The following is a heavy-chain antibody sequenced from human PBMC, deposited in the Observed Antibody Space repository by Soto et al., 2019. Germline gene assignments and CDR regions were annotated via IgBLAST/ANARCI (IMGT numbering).Heavy chain of an antibody. J-gene: IGHJ4*02. CDR1: GYTFTSYA. Sequence: QVQLVQSGAEVKKPGASVKVSCKASGYTFTSYAMHWVRQAPGQRLEWMGWINAGNGNTKYSQKFQGRVTITRDTTGSTAYLELSSLRSEDTAVYYCALVMVYYYDSSGYYRYWGQGPLVTVSS. V-gene: IGHV1-3*01. CDR3: ALVMVYYYDSSGYYRY. CDR2: INAGNGNT. D-gene: IGHD3-22*01.